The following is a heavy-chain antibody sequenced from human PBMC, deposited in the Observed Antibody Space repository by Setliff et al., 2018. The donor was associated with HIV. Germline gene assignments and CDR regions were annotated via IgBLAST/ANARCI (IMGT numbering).Heavy chain of an antibody. CDR3: ARASYSYDSTGYLY. J-gene: IGHJ4*02. CDR2: IYYSGST. CDR1: GGSISSGGYY. V-gene: IGHV4-31*03. Sequence: SETLSLTCTVSGGSISSGGYYWSWIHQHPGKGLEWIGYIYYSGSTDYNPSLKSRVTISVDPSKNQFSLKMNSVTAADTAVYYCARASYSYDSTGYLYWGQGTLVTVS. D-gene: IGHD3-22*01.